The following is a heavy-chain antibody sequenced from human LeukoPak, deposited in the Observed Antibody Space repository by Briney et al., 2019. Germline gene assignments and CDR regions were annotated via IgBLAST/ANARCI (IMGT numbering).Heavy chain of an antibody. J-gene: IGHJ3*02. CDR2: IYYSGST. CDR3: TRDLAQYYDVWSGSHGFDI. D-gene: IGHD3-3*01. CDR1: GGSISSGGYY. Sequence: PSETLSLTCTVSGGSISSGGYYWSWIRQHPGKGLEWIGYIYYSGSTYYNPSFKRRATISEDTSKNQFSLKLTSVTAADTAVYYCTRDLAQYYDVWSGSHGFDIWGQGTMVIVSS. V-gene: IGHV4-31*03.